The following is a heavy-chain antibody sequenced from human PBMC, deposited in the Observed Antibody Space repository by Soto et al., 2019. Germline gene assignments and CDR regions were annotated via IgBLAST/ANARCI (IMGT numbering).Heavy chain of an antibody. CDR2: IYYSGST. J-gene: IGHJ4*02. D-gene: IGHD4-17*01. CDR1: GGSISSGGYY. CDR3: ARTLIVRDYGDYFDY. V-gene: IGHV4-31*03. Sequence: SETLSLTCTVSGGSISSGGYYWSWIRQHPGKGLEWIGYIYYSGSTYYNPSLKSRVTISVDTSKNQFSLKLSSVTAADTAVYYCARTLIVRDYGDYFDYWGQGTLVTVSS.